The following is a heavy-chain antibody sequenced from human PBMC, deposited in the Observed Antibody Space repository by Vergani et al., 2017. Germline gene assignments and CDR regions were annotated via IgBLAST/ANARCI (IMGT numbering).Heavy chain of an antibody. CDR3: ARGKKGGWYEGDY. CDR1: GYSISSGYY. Sequence: QVQLQESGPGLVKPSETLSLTCAVSGYSISSGYYWGWIRQPPGKGLEWIGSISSSGSPYYNPTLKSRLAFSVDTSKNLFSLKLSSVTAADTAVYYCARGKKGGWYEGDYWGQGTLVTVSS. J-gene: IGHJ4*02. V-gene: IGHV4-38-2*01. D-gene: IGHD6-19*01. CDR2: ISSSGSP.